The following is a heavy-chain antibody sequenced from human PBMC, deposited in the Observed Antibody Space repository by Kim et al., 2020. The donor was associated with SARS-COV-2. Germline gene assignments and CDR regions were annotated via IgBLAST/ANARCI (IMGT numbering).Heavy chain of an antibody. Sequence: ASVKVSCKASGYSLTTYGISWVRQAPGQGLEWMGGISPYNGNTNYAQNLQGRLTMTTDTSTNTAYMELRSLRSDDTAVYYCASENYVETGSSYYSHGMDV. CDR2: ISPYNGNT. V-gene: IGHV1-18*01. CDR1: GYSLTTYG. J-gene: IGHJ6*01. CDR3: ASENYVETGSSYYSHGMDV. D-gene: IGHD5-18*01.